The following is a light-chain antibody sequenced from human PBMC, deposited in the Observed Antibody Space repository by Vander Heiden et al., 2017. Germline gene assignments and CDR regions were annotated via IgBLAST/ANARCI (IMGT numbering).Light chain of an antibody. V-gene: IGKV3-15*01. Sequence: EIGMTQSPATLSLSPGERASLSCRASQGVNSDLAWYQQKPGQAPRLLIYDASTRATGIPARFSGSGSGREFTLTISRLQSEDFAVYCCQQYHRWPLTFGEGTKVEIK. CDR1: QGVNSD. CDR2: DAS. CDR3: QQYHRWPLT. J-gene: IGKJ4*01.